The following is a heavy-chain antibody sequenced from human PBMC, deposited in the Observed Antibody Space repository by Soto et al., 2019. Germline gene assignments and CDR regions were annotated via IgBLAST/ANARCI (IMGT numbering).Heavy chain of an antibody. J-gene: IGHJ5*02. CDR2: IFYSGST. D-gene: IGHD1-26*01. V-gene: IGHV4-59*01. CDR3: ARDGKVSGSATHWFDP. CDR1: GGSISSYY. Sequence: SETLSLTCTVSGGSISSYYWTWIRQPPGKGLEWIGFIFYSGSTNYSPSLRSRVTISVDTSKNQFSLELSSVTAADTAVYYCARDGKVSGSATHWFDPWGQGTLVTVSS.